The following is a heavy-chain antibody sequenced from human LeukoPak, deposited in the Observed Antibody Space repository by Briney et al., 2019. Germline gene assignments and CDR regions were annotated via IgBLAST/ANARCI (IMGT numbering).Heavy chain of an antibody. Sequence: PGGSLRLSCAASGFTFSSYAMSWVRQAPGKGLEWVSAICGSGGSTYYADSVKGRFTISRDNSKNTLYLQMNSLRAEDTAVYYCAKDGTYYYDSSGNYGAFDIWGQGTMFTVSS. V-gene: IGHV3-23*01. D-gene: IGHD3-22*01. J-gene: IGHJ3*02. CDR2: ICGSGGST. CDR3: AKDGTYYYDSSGNYGAFDI. CDR1: GFTFSSYA.